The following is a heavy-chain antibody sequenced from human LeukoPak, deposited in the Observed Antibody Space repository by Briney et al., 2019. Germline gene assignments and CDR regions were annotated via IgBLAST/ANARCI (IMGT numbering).Heavy chain of an antibody. CDR1: GFTFSSYA. CDR3: AKDPLLWFGELFPYYFDY. D-gene: IGHD3-10*01. J-gene: IGHJ4*02. Sequence: GGSLRLSCAASGFTFSSYAMSWVRQAPGKGLEWVSAISGSGGSTYYADSVKGRFTISRDNSKNTLYLQMNSLRAEDAAVYYCAKDPLLWFGELFPYYFDYWGQGTPVTVSS. V-gene: IGHV3-23*01. CDR2: ISGSGGST.